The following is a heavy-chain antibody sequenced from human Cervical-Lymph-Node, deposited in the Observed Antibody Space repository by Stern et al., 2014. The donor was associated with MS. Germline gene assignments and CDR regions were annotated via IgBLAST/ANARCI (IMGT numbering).Heavy chain of an antibody. Sequence: VQLVQSGAEVKSPGSSVKISCKASGGSLSSNPVSWVRQAPAQGLEWMGGIIPIFDSPNYSQKFAGRLTIIADKSTSTTYMQLSSLRSEDTAIYYCARDGILQTVDAFDLWGQGTMVTVSS. D-gene: IGHD2-21*01. CDR2: IIPIFDSP. J-gene: IGHJ3*01. CDR1: GGSLSSNP. CDR3: ARDGILQTVDAFDL. V-gene: IGHV1-69*06.